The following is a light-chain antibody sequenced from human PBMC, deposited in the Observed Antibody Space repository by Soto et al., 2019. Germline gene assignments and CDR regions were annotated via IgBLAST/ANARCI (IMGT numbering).Light chain of an antibody. CDR2: EVN. CDR3: NSYSSSSTLV. Sequence: QSALTQPASVSGSPGQSITISCTGTSSDLGSYNYVSWYQHHPGKAPKLMIYEVNNRPSGVSNRFSGSKSGDTASLTISGLQAEDEAHYYCNSYSSSSTLVFGVGTKLTVL. CDR1: SSDLGSYNY. J-gene: IGLJ2*01. V-gene: IGLV2-14*01.